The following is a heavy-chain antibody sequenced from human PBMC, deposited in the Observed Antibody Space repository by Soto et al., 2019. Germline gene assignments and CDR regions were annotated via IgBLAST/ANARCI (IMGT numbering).Heavy chain of an antibody. D-gene: IGHD3-22*01. CDR2: ISGSGGST. CDR1: GFTFSSYA. V-gene: IGHV3-23*01. CDR3: AKSPHYYDSSGYPAYPTVFDY. Sequence: EVQLLESGGGLVQPGGSLRLSCAASGFTFSSYAMSWVRQAPGKGLEWVSAISGSGGSTYYADSVKGRFTISRDNSKNTLYLQMNSLRAEDTAVYYCAKSPHYYDSSGYPAYPTVFDYWGQGTLVTVSS. J-gene: IGHJ4*02.